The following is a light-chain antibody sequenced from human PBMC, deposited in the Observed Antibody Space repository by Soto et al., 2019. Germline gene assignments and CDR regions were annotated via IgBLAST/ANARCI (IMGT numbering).Light chain of an antibody. Sequence: DIQMTQSPSTLSASVGDRVTITCRASQSVNKWLAWFQQKPGKVPKLLIFDASTLQTGVPSRFGGGGSGTEFTLTISGLQPDDFATYYCQQSYSTPPKFGQGTKVEIK. CDR3: QQSYSTPPK. V-gene: IGKV1-5*01. J-gene: IGKJ1*01. CDR1: QSVNKW. CDR2: DAS.